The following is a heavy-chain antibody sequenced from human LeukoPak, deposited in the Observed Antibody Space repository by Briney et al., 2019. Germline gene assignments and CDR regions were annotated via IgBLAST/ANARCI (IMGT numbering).Heavy chain of an antibody. V-gene: IGHV4-31*03. CDR1: GGSISSGGYY. CDR3: AGGGYYGSGSYYNPPGAFDI. CDR2: IYYSGST. Sequence: SQTLSLTCTVSGGSISSGGYYWSWIRQHPGKGLEWIGYIYYSGSTYYNPSLKSRVTISVDTSKNQFSLKLSSVTAADTAVYYCAGGGYYGSGSYYNPPGAFDIWGQGTMVTVSS. D-gene: IGHD3-10*01. J-gene: IGHJ3*02.